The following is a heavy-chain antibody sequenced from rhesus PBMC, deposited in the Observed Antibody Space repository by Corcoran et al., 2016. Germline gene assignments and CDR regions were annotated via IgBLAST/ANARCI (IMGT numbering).Heavy chain of an antibody. Sequence: VQLQQWGGGLVKPSETLSRTCAVYDGPISGYYYWIWIRTSPRRGLEWIGYMDGNSVTTKYNPSLENRVTISKDPSKNQFSLKLNSVTAADTALYYCARSGYSGYTSPDYWGRGVLVTVSS. CDR1: DGPISGYYY. J-gene: IGHJ4*01. D-gene: IGHD5-30*01. V-gene: IGHV4-73*01. CDR2: MDGNSVTT. CDR3: ARSGYSGYTSPDY.